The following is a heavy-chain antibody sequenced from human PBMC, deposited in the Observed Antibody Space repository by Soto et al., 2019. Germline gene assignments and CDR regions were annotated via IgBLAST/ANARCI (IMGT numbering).Heavy chain of an antibody. CDR3: ATPAYGVYGYCDL. CDR1: GFPFSSSV. V-gene: IGHV1-58*01. Sequence: QMQLVQSGPEVKKPGTSVKVSCKASGFPFSSSVVQWVRQGRGQRLEWIGWIVVGSGHTKYAQKFQERVSITRDMSTSRVSKELTSLWSDDTVMYYFATPAYGVYGYCDLLRRGPLVTASS. D-gene: IGHD4-17*01. J-gene: IGHJ2*01. CDR2: IVVGSGHT.